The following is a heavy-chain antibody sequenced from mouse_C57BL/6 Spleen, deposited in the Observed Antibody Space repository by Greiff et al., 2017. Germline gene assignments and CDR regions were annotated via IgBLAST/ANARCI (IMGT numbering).Heavy chain of an antibody. V-gene: IGHV1-82*01. CDR1: GYAFSSSW. J-gene: IGHJ1*03. Sequence: VQLQQSGPELVKPGASVKISCKASGYAFSSSWMNWVKQRPGKGLEWIGRIYPGDGDTNYNGKFKGKATLTADKSSSTASMQLSSLTSEDSAVYFWARSGRPHWYFDGWGTGTTVTVSS. D-gene: IGHD1-1*01. CDR2: IYPGDGDT. CDR3: ARSGRPHWYFDG.